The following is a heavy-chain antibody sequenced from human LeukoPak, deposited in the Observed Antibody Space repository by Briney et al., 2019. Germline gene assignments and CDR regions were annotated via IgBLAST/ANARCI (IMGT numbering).Heavy chain of an antibody. Sequence: ASVKVSCKASGGTFSSYAISWVRQAPGQGLEWMGGIIPIFGTANYAQKFQGRVTITADESTSTAYMELSSLRSEDTAVYYCARCVVTGYYYYYGMDVWGQGTTVTVSS. D-gene: IGHD3-22*01. CDR2: IIPIFGTA. CDR1: GGTFSSYA. J-gene: IGHJ6*02. V-gene: IGHV1-69*13. CDR3: ARCVVTGYYYYYGMDV.